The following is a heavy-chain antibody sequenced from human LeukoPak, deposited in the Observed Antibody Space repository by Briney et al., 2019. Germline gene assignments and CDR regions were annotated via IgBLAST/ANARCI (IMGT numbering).Heavy chain of an antibody. CDR3: ARGRGYYGSGTRNWFDP. D-gene: IGHD3-10*01. J-gene: IGHJ5*02. Sequence: LRLSCTASGFTFCDYAMSWVRQPPGKGLEWIGEINHSGSTNYNPSLKSRVTISVDTSKNQFSLKLSSVTAADTAVYYCARGRGYYGSGTRNWFDPWGQGTLVTVSS. V-gene: IGHV4-34*01. CDR1: GFTFCDYA. CDR2: INHSGST.